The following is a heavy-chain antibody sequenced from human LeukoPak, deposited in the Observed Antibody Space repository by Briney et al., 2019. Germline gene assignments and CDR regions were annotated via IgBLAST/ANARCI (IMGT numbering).Heavy chain of an antibody. CDR3: ARVAAADYFDY. CDR1: GYTFISYG. J-gene: IGHJ4*02. Sequence: ASVKVSCKASGYTFISYGISWVRQAPGQGLEWMGWINPYNGNTNYAQKPQGRVTMTTDTSTSTVYMELRSLRSDDTAVYYCARVAAADYFDYWGQGTLVTVSS. D-gene: IGHD6-13*01. V-gene: IGHV1-18*01. CDR2: INPYNGNT.